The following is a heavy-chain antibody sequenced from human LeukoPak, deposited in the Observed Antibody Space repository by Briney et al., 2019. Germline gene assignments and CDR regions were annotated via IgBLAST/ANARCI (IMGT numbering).Heavy chain of an antibody. CDR2: ISSSSNTI. D-gene: IGHD3-10*01. CDR1: GFNFISYN. Sequence: GGSLRFSCAASGFNFISYNMNWVRQGPGKGLEWVSYISSSSNTIYYADSVKGRFTISRDNANNSLYLQMNSLRDEDTAVYYCARNRWFGEFLFDYWGQGTLVTVSS. J-gene: IGHJ4*02. CDR3: ARNRWFGEFLFDY. V-gene: IGHV3-48*02.